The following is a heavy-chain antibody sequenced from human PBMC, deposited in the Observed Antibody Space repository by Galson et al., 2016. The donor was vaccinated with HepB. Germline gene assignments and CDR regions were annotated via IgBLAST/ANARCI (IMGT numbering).Heavy chain of an antibody. D-gene: IGHD2/OR15-2a*01. CDR2: ISGSSSTI. Sequence: SLRLSCAASGFTFSSYSMNWVRQAPGKGLEWLSYISGSSSTIYYADSVKGRFTITRDTAKNSLYLQLNSLRNEDTAVYYCARYQVGCNSAKCFFDYWGQGTVVTVSS. CDR1: GFTFSSYS. CDR3: ARYQVGCNSAKCFFDY. V-gene: IGHV3-48*02. J-gene: IGHJ4*02.